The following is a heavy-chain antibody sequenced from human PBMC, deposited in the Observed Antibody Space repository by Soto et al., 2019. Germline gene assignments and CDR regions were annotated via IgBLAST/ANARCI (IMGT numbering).Heavy chain of an antibody. J-gene: IGHJ6*02. D-gene: IGHD1-26*01. CDR2: IYSGGST. CDR3: ARDEGYSGSYCYYGMDV. CDR1: GFTVSSNY. Sequence: GGSLRLSCAASGFTVSSNYMSWVRQAPGKGLEWVSVIYSGGSTYYADSVKGRFTISRDNSKNTLYLQMNSLRAEDTSVYYCARDEGYSGSYCYYGMDVWGQGTTVTVSS. V-gene: IGHV3-66*01.